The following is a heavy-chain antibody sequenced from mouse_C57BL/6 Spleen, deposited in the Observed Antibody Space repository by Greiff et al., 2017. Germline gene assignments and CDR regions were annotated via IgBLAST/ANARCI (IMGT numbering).Heavy chain of an antibody. CDR2: ISGGGGNT. CDR3: AGQTFYYFDY. J-gene: IGHJ2*01. V-gene: IGHV5-9*01. Sequence: EVHLVESGGGLVKPGGSLKLSCAASGFTFSSYTMSWVRQTPEKRLEWVATISGGGGNTYYPDSVKGRFTISRDNAKNTLYLQMSSLRSEDTALYYCAGQTFYYFDYWGQGTTLTVSA. CDR1: GFTFSSYT.